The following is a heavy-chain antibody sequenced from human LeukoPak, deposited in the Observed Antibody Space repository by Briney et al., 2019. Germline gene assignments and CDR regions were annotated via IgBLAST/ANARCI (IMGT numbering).Heavy chain of an antibody. V-gene: IGHV4-59*01. CDR2: IDNTGTT. CDR1: GESMRSSY. CDR3: ARVRVAMAGDALDI. Sequence: SETLSLTCSVSGESMRSSYWTWIQQSPGKGLEWIGYIDNTGTTYYNPSLESRVAISVDTSKSQFYLKVTSVTTADTALYFCARVRVAMAGDALDIWGQGTTVTVS. D-gene: IGHD6-19*01. J-gene: IGHJ3*02.